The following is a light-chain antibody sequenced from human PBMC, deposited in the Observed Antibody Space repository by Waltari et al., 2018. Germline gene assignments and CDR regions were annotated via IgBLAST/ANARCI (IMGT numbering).Light chain of an antibody. J-gene: IGLJ3*02. V-gene: IGLV2-14*03. CDR3: SSYTSSSIWV. Sequence: QSALTQPASVSGSPGQSIPLSCTGTSSAVGGYNYVSWYQQHPGKAPKLMIYDVSNRPSGVSNRFSGSKSGNTASLTISGLQAEDEADYYCSSYTSSSIWVFGGGTKLTVL. CDR2: DVS. CDR1: SSAVGGYNY.